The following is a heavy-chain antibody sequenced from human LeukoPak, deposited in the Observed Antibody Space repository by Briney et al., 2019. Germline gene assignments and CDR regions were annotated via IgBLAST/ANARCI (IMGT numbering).Heavy chain of an antibody. D-gene: IGHD3-3*01. Sequence: GASVKVSCKASGGTFSSYAISWVRQAPGQGLEWMGGIIPIFGTANYAQKFQGRVTITADESASTAYMELSSLRSEDTAVYYCASGSITIFGVALIYWGQGTLVTVSS. V-gene: IGHV1-69*13. CDR1: GGTFSSYA. J-gene: IGHJ4*02. CDR3: ASGSITIFGVALIY. CDR2: IIPIFGTA.